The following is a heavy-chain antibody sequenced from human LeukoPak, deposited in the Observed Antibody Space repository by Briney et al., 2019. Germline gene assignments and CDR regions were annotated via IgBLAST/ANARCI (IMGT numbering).Heavy chain of an antibody. Sequence: GGSLRLSCAASGFTFSHFWMSWVRQAPGKGLEWVAYIKKTGSETYYVDSVEGRFTITRDNTRNSLFLQMYSLRAEDTAVYFCAREDGYCSGGNCYSYFDSWGQGTLVTVSS. CDR1: GFTFSHFW. V-gene: IGHV3-7*01. CDR3: AREDGYCSGGNCYSYFDS. CDR2: IKKTGSET. J-gene: IGHJ4*02. D-gene: IGHD2-15*01.